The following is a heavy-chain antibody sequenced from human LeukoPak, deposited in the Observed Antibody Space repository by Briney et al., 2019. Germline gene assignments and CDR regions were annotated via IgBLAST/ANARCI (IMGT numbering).Heavy chain of an antibody. CDR2: IIPIFGTA. Sequence: SVKVSCKASGGTFSSYAISWVRQAPGQGLEWMGGIIPIFGTANYAQKFQGRVTITTDESTSTAYMELSSLRSEDTAVYYCASDRPEGGANRHSYYYMDVWGKGTTVTVSS. D-gene: IGHD1-26*01. J-gene: IGHJ6*03. V-gene: IGHV1-69*05. CDR1: GGTFSSYA. CDR3: ASDRPEGGANRHSYYYMDV.